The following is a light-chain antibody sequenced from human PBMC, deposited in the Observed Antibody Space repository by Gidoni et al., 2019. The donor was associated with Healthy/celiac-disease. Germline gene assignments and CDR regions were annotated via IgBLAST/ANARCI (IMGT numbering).Light chain of an antibody. J-gene: IGKJ2*02. CDR1: QGISNS. V-gene: IGKV1-NL1*01. CDR2: AAS. Sequence: DIQMTQSPSSLAASVGYRVTITCRASQGISNSLAWYQQKPGKAPKLLLYAASRLERGVPSRFSGSGSSTDYTLTISSLQPEDFSTYYCQQYYSTPLGTFGQGTKLEIK. CDR3: QQYYSTPLGT.